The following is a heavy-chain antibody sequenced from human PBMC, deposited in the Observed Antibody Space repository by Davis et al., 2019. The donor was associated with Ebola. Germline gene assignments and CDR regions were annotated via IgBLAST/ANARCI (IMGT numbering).Heavy chain of an antibody. V-gene: IGHV3-53*01. CDR2: ISAGGNT. Sequence: PGGSLRLSCAASGFTVSDHYMSWVRQAPGKGLEWVSVISAGGNTNYADSVQGRFTISRDISKATVYLQMNSLRVDDTAVYYCAREKRLRGVIFDYWGQGTLVIVSS. J-gene: IGHJ4*02. CDR3: AREKRLRGVIFDY. D-gene: IGHD3-10*01. CDR1: GFTVSDHY.